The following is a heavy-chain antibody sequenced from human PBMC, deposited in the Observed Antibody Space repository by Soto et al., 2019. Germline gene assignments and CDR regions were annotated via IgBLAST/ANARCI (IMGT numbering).Heavy chain of an antibody. J-gene: IGHJ4*02. D-gene: IGHD3-10*01. CDR3: ARGSITMVRGVSTK. CDR2: IISSSSYI. Sequence: EVQLVESGGGLVKPGGSLRLSCAASGFTFSSYSMNWVRQAPGKGLEWVSSIISSSSYIYYADSVKGRFTISRDNAKNSLYLQINSLRAEDTSVYYCARGSITMVRGVSTKWGQGTLVTVSS. V-gene: IGHV3-21*01. CDR1: GFTFSSYS.